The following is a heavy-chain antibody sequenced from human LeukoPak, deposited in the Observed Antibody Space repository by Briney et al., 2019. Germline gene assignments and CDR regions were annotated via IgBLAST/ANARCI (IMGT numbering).Heavy chain of an antibody. CDR1: GFTFSSYA. CDR3: AKGRYYYDSSDALDI. Sequence: GGSLRLSCAASGFTFSSYAMSWVRQAPGKGLEWVSAISGSRGSTYYADSVKGRFTISRDNSKNTLFLQMNSLRAEDTAVYYCAKGRYYYDSSDALDIWGQGTMVTVSS. J-gene: IGHJ3*02. D-gene: IGHD3-22*01. CDR2: ISGSRGST. V-gene: IGHV3-23*01.